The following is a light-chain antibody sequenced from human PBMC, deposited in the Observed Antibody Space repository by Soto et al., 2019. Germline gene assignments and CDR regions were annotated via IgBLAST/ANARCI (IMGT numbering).Light chain of an antibody. CDR1: QSVSSNY. V-gene: IGKV3-20*01. Sequence: EIVLMQSPGTLSLSPGERATLSCRASQSVSSNYLGWYQQKPGQAPRLLIYGASSRATGIPDRFSGSGSGTDFILTITRLEPEDFAVYYCQQYENSPWTFGQGTKVDIK. CDR2: GAS. CDR3: QQYENSPWT. J-gene: IGKJ1*01.